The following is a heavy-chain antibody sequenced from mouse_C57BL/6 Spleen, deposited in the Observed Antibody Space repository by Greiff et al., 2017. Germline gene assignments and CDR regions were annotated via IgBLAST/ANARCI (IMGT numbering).Heavy chain of an antibody. J-gene: IGHJ1*03. Sequence: EVMLVESEGGLVQPGSSMKLSCTASGFTFSDYYMAWVRQVPEKGLEWVANINYDGSSTYYLDSLKGRFIISRDNAKNILYLQMSSLKSEDTATYYCSRDPSYDGYCGHWYFDVWGTGTTVTVSS. V-gene: IGHV5-16*01. CDR1: GFTFSDYY. CDR3: SRDPSYDGYCGHWYFDV. CDR2: INYDGSST. D-gene: IGHD2-3*01.